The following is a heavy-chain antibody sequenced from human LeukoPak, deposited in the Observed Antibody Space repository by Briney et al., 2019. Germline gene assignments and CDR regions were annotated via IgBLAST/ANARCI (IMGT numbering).Heavy chain of an antibody. Sequence: SETLSLTCAVYGGSFSGYYWSWIRQPPGKGLEWIGEINHSGSTHYNPSLKSRVTLSVDTSKNQFSLKLSSVTAADTAVYYCARGGGYCSGGSCYSDAFDIWGQGTMVTVSS. CDR2: INHSGST. V-gene: IGHV4-34*01. D-gene: IGHD2-15*01. J-gene: IGHJ3*02. CDR3: ARGGGYCSGGSCYSDAFDI. CDR1: GGSFSGYY.